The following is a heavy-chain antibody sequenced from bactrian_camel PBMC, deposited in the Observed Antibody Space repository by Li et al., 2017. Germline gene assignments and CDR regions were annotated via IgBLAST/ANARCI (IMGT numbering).Heavy chain of an antibody. V-gene: IGHV3S53*01. CDR2: IDDDGLT. CDR3: VADASVYDCYSFSWRRGDQFGY. Sequence: HVQLVESGGGSVQAGGSRRLSCVATGNTIGWQFHCMAWFRQAPGKAREGVAAIDDDGLTSYAESVKGRFTISQGDAENTVLLRMNSLKPEDSATYYCVADASVYDCYSFSWRRGDQFGYWGQGTQVTVS. D-gene: IGHD3*01. CDR1: GNTIGWQFHC. J-gene: IGHJ6*01.